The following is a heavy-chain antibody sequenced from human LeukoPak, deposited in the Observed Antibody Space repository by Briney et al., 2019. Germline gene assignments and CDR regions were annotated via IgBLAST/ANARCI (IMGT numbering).Heavy chain of an antibody. CDR1: GFTFSNYW. Sequence: PGGSLRLSCAASGFTFSNYWINWVRQAPGKGLEWVANINQDGSEKYYVDSVKGRFTISRDNSKNTLYLQMNSLRAEDTAVYYCAKALRYFDWLLYGQHYFDYWGQGTLVTVSS. J-gene: IGHJ4*02. CDR3: AKALRYFDWLLYGQHYFDY. CDR2: INQDGSEK. D-gene: IGHD3-9*01. V-gene: IGHV3-7*03.